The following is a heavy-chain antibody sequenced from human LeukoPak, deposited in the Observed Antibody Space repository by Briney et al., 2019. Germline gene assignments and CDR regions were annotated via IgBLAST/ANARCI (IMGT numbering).Heavy chain of an antibody. CDR3: ATSRGYDFWSGYSKYYYYGMDV. V-gene: IGHV1-24*01. J-gene: IGHJ6*02. CDR2: FDPEDGET. Sequence: ASVKVSCKVSGYTLTELSMHWVRQAPGKGLEWMGGFDPEDGETIYAQKFQGRVTMTEDTSTDTAYMELSSLRSEDTAVYYCATSRGYDFWSGYSKYYYYGMDVWGQGTTVTVSS. CDR1: GYTLTELS. D-gene: IGHD3-3*01.